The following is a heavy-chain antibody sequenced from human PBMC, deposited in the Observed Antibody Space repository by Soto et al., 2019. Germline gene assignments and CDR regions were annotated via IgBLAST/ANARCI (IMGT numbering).Heavy chain of an antibody. CDR3: AREWGDIVVVVAATRHGYFDY. J-gene: IGHJ4*02. V-gene: IGHV3-33*01. CDR1: GFTFSSYG. D-gene: IGHD2-15*01. CDR2: IWYDGSNK. Sequence: QVQLVESGGGVVQPGRSLRLSCAASGFTFSSYGMHWVRQAPGKGLEWVAVIWYDGSNKYYADSVKGRFTISRDNSKNTLYLQMNSLRAEDTAVYYCAREWGDIVVVVAATRHGYFDYWGQGTLVTVSS.